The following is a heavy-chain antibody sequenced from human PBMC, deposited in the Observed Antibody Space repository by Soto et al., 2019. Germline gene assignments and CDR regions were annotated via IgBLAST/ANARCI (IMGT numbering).Heavy chain of an antibody. D-gene: IGHD1-1*01. CDR1: GDSISSPHW. V-gene: IGHV4-4*02. J-gene: IGHJ1*01. CDR2: IYHSGTT. Sequence: QVQLQESGPGLVKSSWTLALTCAVSGDSISSPHWWSWVRLPPGKGLEWIGEIYHSGTTNYNPSLKSRVTMSVDKSKNQLSLMLSSVTAANTAVYYFARLGTRFYFQHWGQGTLVTVSS. CDR3: ARLGTRFYFQH.